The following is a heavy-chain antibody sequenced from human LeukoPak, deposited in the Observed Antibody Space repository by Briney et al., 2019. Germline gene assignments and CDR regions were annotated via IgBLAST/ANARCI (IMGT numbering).Heavy chain of an antibody. CDR1: GGSINSVNYY. Sequence: PSETLSLTCTVSGGSINSVNYYWSWIRQPPGKGLEWIGYIYYRGSTYYNPSLKSRVTISIDTSKNQFSLKLSSVTAADTAVYYCARGPIVVVPAAIRPYYSGLDVWGQGTTVTVSS. CDR2: IYYRGST. V-gene: IGHV4-30-4*01. D-gene: IGHD2-2*01. J-gene: IGHJ6*02. CDR3: ARGPIVVVPAAIRPYYSGLDV.